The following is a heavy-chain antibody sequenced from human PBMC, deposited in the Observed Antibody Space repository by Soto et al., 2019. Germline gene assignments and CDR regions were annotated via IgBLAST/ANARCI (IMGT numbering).Heavy chain of an antibody. CDR3: ARDGSMVRERGFDP. V-gene: IGHV3-74*03. CDR2: INNDGIDT. J-gene: IGHJ5*02. CDR1: GFTFIGYW. Sequence: EVQLVESGGGVVQPGGSLRLSCAASGFTFIGYWMHWVRQGPGKGLVWVARINNDGIDTTYADSVKGRFTISRDNTKNMVYLEMNSLRADDTAVYYCARDGSMVRERGFDPWGQGTLVTVSS. D-gene: IGHD3-10*01.